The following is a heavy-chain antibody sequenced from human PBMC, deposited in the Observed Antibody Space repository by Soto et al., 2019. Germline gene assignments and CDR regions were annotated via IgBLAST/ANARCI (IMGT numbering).Heavy chain of an antibody. J-gene: IGHJ6*02. Sequence: PGGSLRLSCAASGFTFSSYGMHWVRQAPGKGLEWVAVISYDGSNKYYADSVKGRFTISRDNSKNTLYLQMNSLRAEDTAVYYCAKETYSSSWYSNYYYYGMDVWGQGTTVTVSS. CDR1: GFTFSSYG. CDR3: AKETYSSSWYSNYYYYGMDV. CDR2: ISYDGSNK. D-gene: IGHD6-13*01. V-gene: IGHV3-30*18.